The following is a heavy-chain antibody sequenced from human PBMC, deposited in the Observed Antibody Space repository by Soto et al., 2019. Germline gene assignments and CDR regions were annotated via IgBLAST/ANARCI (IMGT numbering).Heavy chain of an antibody. CDR2: ITEDGSGT. D-gene: IGHD2-8*01. V-gene: IGHV3-74*01. Sequence: AGGSLRLSCATSGFTFSRYPIHWVRQAPGKGPVWVSRITEDGSGTTYADSVKGRFTVTRDNAKNTMYLQMSGLGAEDTAVYHCVRGTNGWRGMDYWGQGTLVTVSS. CDR1: GFTFSRYP. CDR3: VRGTNGWRGMDY. J-gene: IGHJ4*02.